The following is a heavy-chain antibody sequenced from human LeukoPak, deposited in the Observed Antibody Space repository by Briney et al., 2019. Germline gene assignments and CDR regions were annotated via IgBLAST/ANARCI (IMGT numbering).Heavy chain of an antibody. D-gene: IGHD3-10*01. CDR3: AKDPTIDGSGGPRGY. CDR2: ISYDGSNK. V-gene: IGHV3-30*18. J-gene: IGHJ4*02. Sequence: GRSLRLSCAASGFTFSSYGMHWVRQAPGKGLEWVTVISYDGSNKYYADSVRGRFTTSRDTSKNTLYLQMNSLRAEDTAVYCCAKDPTIDGSGGPRGYWGQGTLVTVSS. CDR1: GFTFSSYG.